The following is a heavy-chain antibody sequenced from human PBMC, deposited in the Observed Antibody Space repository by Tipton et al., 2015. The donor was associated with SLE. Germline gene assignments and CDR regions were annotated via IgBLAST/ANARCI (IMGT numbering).Heavy chain of an antibody. Sequence: TLSLTCAVYGGSFSGYYWSWIRQPPGTGLEWIGEINHSGSTNYNPSLKSRVTISVDTSKNQFSLKLSSVIAADTAVYYCARIVTYYDFWSGPGKVYYYYYMDVWGKGTTVTVSS. CDR3: ARIVTYYDFWSGPGKVYYYYYMDV. D-gene: IGHD3-3*01. V-gene: IGHV4-34*01. CDR1: GGSFSGYY. CDR2: INHSGST. J-gene: IGHJ6*03.